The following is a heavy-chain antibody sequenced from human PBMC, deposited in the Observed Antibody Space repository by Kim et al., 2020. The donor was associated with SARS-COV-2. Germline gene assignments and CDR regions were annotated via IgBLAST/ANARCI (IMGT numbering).Heavy chain of an antibody. CDR3: ASERYSSSFGYYYYYYGMDV. V-gene: IGHV1-69*13. Sequence: SVKVSCKASGGTFSSYAISWVRQAPGQGLEWMGGIIPIFGTANYAQKFQGRVTITADESTSTAYMELSSLRSEDTAVYYCASERYSSSFGYYYYYYGMDVWGQGTTVTVSS. CDR1: GGTFSSYA. D-gene: IGHD6-6*01. J-gene: IGHJ6*02. CDR2: IIPIFGTA.